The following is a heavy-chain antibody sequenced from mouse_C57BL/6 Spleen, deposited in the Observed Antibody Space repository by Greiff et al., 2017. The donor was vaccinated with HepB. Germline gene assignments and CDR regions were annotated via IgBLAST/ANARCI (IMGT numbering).Heavy chain of an antibody. CDR1: GYSITSGYY. CDR2: ISYDGSN. Sequence: EVQLVESGPGLVKPSQSLSLTCSVTGYSITSGYYWNWIRQFPGNKLEWMGYISYDGSNNYNPSLKNRISITRDTSKNQFFLKLNSVTTEATATYYCAGYDYGDAMDYWGQGTSVTVSS. CDR3: AGYDYGDAMDY. V-gene: IGHV3-6*01. J-gene: IGHJ4*01. D-gene: IGHD2-4*01.